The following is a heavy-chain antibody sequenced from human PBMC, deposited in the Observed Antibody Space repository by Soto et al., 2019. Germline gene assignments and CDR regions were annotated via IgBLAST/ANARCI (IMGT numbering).Heavy chain of an antibody. Sequence: GESLKISCQGSGYSFTTYWIAWVRQMPGKGLEWMGIIYPGDSDTRYSPSFQGQVTISVDYSITTAYVQWSSLKASDTAMYYCGRLPSGISDTYYFDLWGQRNLVTV. J-gene: IGHJ4*02. CDR1: GYSFTTYW. CDR3: GRLPSGISDTYYFDL. D-gene: IGHD1-26*01. CDR2: IYPGDSDT. V-gene: IGHV5-51*01.